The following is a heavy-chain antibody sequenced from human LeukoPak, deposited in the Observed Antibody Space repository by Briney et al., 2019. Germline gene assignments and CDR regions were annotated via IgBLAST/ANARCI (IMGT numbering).Heavy chain of an antibody. CDR3: ARHVDLGGVDQYYYYYYGMDV. CDR2: IYYSGST. D-gene: IGHD2-15*01. CDR1: GGSISSYY. J-gene: IGHJ6*02. V-gene: IGHV4-59*08. Sequence: SETLSLTCTVSGGSISSYYWSWIRQPPGKGLEWIGYIYYSGSTNYNPSLKSRVTISVDTSKNQFSLKLSSVTAADTAVYYCARHVDLGGVDQYYYYYYGMDVWGQGTTVTVSS.